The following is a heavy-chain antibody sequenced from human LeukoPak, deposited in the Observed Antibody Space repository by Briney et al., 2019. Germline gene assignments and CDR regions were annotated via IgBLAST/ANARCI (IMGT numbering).Heavy chain of an antibody. CDR3: ARVDGDYPGY. CDR1: GGTFSSYA. J-gene: IGHJ4*02. CDR2: IIPILGIA. D-gene: IGHD4-17*01. Sequence: VASVKVSCKASGGTFSSYAISWVRQAPGQGLEWMGRIIPILGIANYAQKFQGRVTITADKSTSTAYTELSSLRSEDTAVYYCARVDGDYPGYWGQGTLVTVSS. V-gene: IGHV1-69*04.